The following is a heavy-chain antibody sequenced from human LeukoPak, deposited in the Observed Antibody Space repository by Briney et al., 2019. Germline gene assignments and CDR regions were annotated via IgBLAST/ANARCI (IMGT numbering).Heavy chain of an antibody. D-gene: IGHD3-9*01. CDR2: INPSGGST. CDR1: GYTFTSYY. CDR3: ARDQGTYDILTGYYGY. J-gene: IGHJ4*02. Sequence: ASVKVSCKASGYTFTSYYMHWVRQAPGQGLEWMGIINPSGGSTSYAQKFQGRVTMTRDTSTSTVYTELSSLRSEDTAVYYCARDQGTYDILTGYYGYWGQGTLVTVSS. V-gene: IGHV1-46*01.